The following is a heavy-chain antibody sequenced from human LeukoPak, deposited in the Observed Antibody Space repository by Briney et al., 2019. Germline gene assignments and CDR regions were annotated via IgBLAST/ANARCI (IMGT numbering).Heavy chain of an antibody. V-gene: IGHV4-31*03. CDR3: AREPGGLGYCSSTSCYLDNNWFDP. CDR1: GGSISSGGYY. CDR2: IYYSGST. D-gene: IGHD2-2*01. Sequence: KPSQTLSPTCTVSGGSISSGGYYWSWIRQHPGKGLEWIGYIYYSGSTYYNPSLKSRVTISVDTSKNQFSLKLSSVTAADTAVYYCAREPGGLGYCSSTSCYLDNNWFDPWGQGTLVTVSS. J-gene: IGHJ5*02.